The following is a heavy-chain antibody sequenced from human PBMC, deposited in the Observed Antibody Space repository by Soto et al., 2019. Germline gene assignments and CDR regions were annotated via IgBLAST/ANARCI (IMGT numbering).Heavy chain of an antibody. CDR1: GFTFRSYA. CDR2: ISGSGGTT. CDR3: AKEDHYYDSSGYYLEYFHH. D-gene: IGHD3-22*01. V-gene: IGHV3-23*01. Sequence: GGALRLSCTASGFTFRSYAMSWVRQAPGKGLEWVSIISGSGGTTYYADSVKGRFTISRDNSKSTLYLQMNSLRADDTAVYYCAKEDHYYDSSGYYLEYFHHWGQGTLVTVSS. J-gene: IGHJ1*01.